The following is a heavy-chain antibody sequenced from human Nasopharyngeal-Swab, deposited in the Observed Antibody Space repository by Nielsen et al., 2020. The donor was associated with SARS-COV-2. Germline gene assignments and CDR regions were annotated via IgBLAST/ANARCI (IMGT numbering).Heavy chain of an antibody. Sequence: SETLSLTCTVSGGSISSGGYYWSWIRQHPGKGLEWIGYIYYSGSTYYNPSPKSRVTISVDTSKNQFSLKLSSVTAADTAVYYCARDNYGSGSYLSYGMDVWGQGTTVTVSS. D-gene: IGHD3-10*01. CDR1: GGSISSGGYY. CDR3: ARDNYGSGSYLSYGMDV. CDR2: IYYSGST. J-gene: IGHJ6*02. V-gene: IGHV4-31*03.